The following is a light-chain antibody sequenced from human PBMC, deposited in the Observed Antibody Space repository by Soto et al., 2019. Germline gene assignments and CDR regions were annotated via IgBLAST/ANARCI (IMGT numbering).Light chain of an antibody. CDR1: QSVRSTC. V-gene: IGKV3-20*01. Sequence: DIGLTQSPGTLSLSPGERATLSCRASQSVRSTCLAGYQQKPGQAPRLLIYGASSRTTGIPDRFSDSGSGTDFNLTISRLEPEDFAVYDCQQYGSSPYTYGQGTKLEIK. CDR2: GAS. CDR3: QQYGSSPYT. J-gene: IGKJ2*01.